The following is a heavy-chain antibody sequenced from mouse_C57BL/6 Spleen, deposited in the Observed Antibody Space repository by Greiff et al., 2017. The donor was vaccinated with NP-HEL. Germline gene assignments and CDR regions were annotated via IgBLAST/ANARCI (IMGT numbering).Heavy chain of an antibody. Sequence: EVKVVESGGGLVQPGGSMKLSCVASGFTFSNYWMNWVRQSPEKGLEWVAQIRLKSDNYATHYAESVKGRFTISRDDSKSSVYLQMNNLRAEDTGIYYCTRGYGSSYAMDYWGQGTSVTVSS. J-gene: IGHJ4*01. CDR2: IRLKSDNYAT. V-gene: IGHV6-3*01. CDR3: TRGYGSSYAMDY. D-gene: IGHD1-1*01. CDR1: GFTFSNYW.